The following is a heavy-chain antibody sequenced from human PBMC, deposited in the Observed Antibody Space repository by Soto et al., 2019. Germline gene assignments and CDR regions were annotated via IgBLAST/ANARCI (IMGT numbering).Heavy chain of an antibody. CDR2: ISTSSSYT. J-gene: IGHJ4*02. V-gene: IGHV3-11*05. CDR3: ARLRLTGYFDY. Sequence: QVQLVESRGGLVKPGGSLRLSCVASGFTFSDHYMTWIRQAPGKGLEWLSYISTSSSYTNYADSVKGRFTISRDNAMNSLYLQMNSLRAEDTAVYYCARLRLTGYFDYWGQGTLVTVSS. CDR1: GFTFSDHY.